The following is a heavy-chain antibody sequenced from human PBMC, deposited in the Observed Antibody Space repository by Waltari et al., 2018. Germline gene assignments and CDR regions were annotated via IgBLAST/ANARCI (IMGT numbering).Heavy chain of an antibody. CDR3: VKDRWIDY. D-gene: IGHD2-15*01. Sequence: EVQLVESGGGLVQPGGSLRLSCSVSGFTFSDKAMHWVRQAPGKVLEYVSSISSKGGPTYYADSVKGRVTIARDNSKNTLYLQMSSLRPEDTAVYYCVKDRWIDYWGQGILVTVSS. J-gene: IGHJ4*02. CDR2: ISSKGGPT. V-gene: IGHV3-64D*06. CDR1: GFTFSDKA.